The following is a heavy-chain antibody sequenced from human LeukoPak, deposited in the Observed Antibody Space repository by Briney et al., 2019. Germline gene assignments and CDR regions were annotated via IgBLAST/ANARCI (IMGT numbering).Heavy chain of an antibody. J-gene: IGHJ4*02. CDR1: GGSISSYY. CDR3: ARATPWLLPGY. D-gene: IGHD3-22*01. V-gene: IGHV4-59*01. Sequence: SETLSLTCTVSGGSISSYYWSWVRQPPGKGLEWIGHTYDTGNTNYNPSLESRVTISVDTSKNQFSLRLTSVTAAGTAVYFCARATPWLLPGYWGQGTLVTVSS. CDR2: TYDTGNT.